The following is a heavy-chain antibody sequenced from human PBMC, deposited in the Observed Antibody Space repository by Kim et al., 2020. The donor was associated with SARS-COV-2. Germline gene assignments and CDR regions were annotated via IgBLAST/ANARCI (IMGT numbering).Heavy chain of an antibody. V-gene: IGHV5-51*01. J-gene: IGHJ4*02. CDR3: ARRSPGVDY. Sequence: TRDSPSFQGQVTISADKSISSAYLQWSSLKASDTAMYYCARRSPGVDYWGQGTLVTVSS. CDR2: T. D-gene: IGHD3-10*01.